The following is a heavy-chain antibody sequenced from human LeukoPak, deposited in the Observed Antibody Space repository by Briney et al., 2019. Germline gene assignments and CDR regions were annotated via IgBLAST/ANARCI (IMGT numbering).Heavy chain of an antibody. V-gene: IGHV3-53*05. CDR1: ELTVSSNY. Sequence: GGSLRLSCAASELTVSSNYMSWVRQAPGKGLEWVSVIYSGGITYYSDSVKGRFTISRDNSKKTLYLQMNSLRAEDTAVYYCVKDSVWFGEPNWFDPWGQGTLVTVSS. CDR3: VKDSVWFGEPNWFDP. D-gene: IGHD3-10*01. CDR2: IYSGGIT. J-gene: IGHJ5*02.